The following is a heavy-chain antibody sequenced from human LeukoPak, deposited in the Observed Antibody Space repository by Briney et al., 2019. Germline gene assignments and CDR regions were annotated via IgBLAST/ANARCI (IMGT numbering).Heavy chain of an antibody. V-gene: IGHV3-20*04. Sequence: TGGSLRLSCAASGFTFDDYGMTWVRQGPGKGLEWVSGINWNGGSIGYADSVKGRFTISRDNAKNSLYLQMNSLRAEDTALYYCARGRDWGVTNFDYWGQGILVTVSS. CDR2: INWNGGSI. CDR1: GFTFDDYG. D-gene: IGHD7-27*01. CDR3: ARGRDWGVTNFDY. J-gene: IGHJ4*02.